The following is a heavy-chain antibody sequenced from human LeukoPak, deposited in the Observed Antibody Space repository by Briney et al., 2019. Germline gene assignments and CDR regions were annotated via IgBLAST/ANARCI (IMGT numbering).Heavy chain of an antibody. CDR1: GGSLSRFY. J-gene: IGHJ3*02. D-gene: IGHD1-26*01. CDR3: ARHSGSRDGFDI. V-gene: IGHV4-59*08. Sequence: PSETLSLTCTVSGGSLSRFYWSWLRQPPGKGLEWIGDIYYSGSTNYNPSLKSRVTISVDTSKNQFSLKMSSATAADTTAYYCARHSGSRDGFDIWGQGTMVTVSS. CDR2: IYYSGST.